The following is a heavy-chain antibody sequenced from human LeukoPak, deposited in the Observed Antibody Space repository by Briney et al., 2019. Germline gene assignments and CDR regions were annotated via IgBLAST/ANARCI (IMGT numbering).Heavy chain of an antibody. CDR3: ARVAIDYYMDV. Sequence: SETLSLTCTVSGGSISSGSYYWNWIRQPAGKGLEWIGRIYTSGSTNYNPPLKSRVTISVDMSKNQSSLKLSSVTAADTAVYYCARVAIDYYMDVWGKGTTVTVSS. D-gene: IGHD5-12*01. CDR2: IYTSGST. V-gene: IGHV4-61*02. CDR1: GGSISSGSYY. J-gene: IGHJ6*03.